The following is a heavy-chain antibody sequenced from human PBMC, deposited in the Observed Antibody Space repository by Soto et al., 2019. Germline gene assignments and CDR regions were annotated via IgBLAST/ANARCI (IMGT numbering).Heavy chain of an antibody. J-gene: IGHJ3*02. Sequence: GGSLRLSCAASGFAFRTHSLSWVRQAPGKGLEWVAYIDTSGTTMRYADSVEGRFAISRDNAMNSLYLQLNSLRDEDTAIYYCTRDKLTGDYREAFDIWGQGTVVTVSS. CDR2: IDTSGTTM. CDR3: TRDKLTGDYREAFDI. D-gene: IGHD7-27*01. CDR1: GFAFRTHS. V-gene: IGHV3-48*02.